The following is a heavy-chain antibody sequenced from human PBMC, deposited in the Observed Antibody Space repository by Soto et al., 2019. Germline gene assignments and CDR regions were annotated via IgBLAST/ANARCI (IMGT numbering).Heavy chain of an antibody. Sequence: EVQLLESGGGLVQPGGSLRVSCEASGFTFTNYAMSWVRQAPGKGLEWVSNIGAGGSTVYTDSVKGHFTISRDNSKSTVYLQMNSLRAEDTAVYYCARAQAATVDDAPGDYYGMDVWGQGTTVTVSS. CDR2: IGAGGST. CDR3: ARAQAATVDDAPGDYYGMDV. J-gene: IGHJ6*02. D-gene: IGHD5-12*01. CDR1: GFTFTNYA. V-gene: IGHV3-23*01.